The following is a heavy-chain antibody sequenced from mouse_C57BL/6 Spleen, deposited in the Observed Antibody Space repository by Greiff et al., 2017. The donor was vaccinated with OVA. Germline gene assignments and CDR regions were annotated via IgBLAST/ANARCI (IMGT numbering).Heavy chain of an antibody. Sequence: EVNVVESGGGLVQPGGSLSLSCAASGFTFTDYYMSWVRQPPGKALEWLGFIRNKAIGYTTEYSVSVQGRFTISRDNSQSILYLQKNALRAEDSATYYSARYMSYDYDGGYAMDYWGQGTSVTVSS. D-gene: IGHD2-4*01. CDR1: GFTFTDYY. J-gene: IGHJ4*01. CDR3: ARYMSYDYDGGYAMDY. V-gene: IGHV7-3*01. CDR2: IRNKAIGYTT.